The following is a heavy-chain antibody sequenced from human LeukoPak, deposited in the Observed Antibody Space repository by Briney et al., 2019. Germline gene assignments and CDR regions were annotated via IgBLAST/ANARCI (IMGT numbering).Heavy chain of an antibody. D-gene: IGHD2-8*01. V-gene: IGHV4-4*07. CDR1: GDSISGYY. CDR2: IYTNGNT. J-gene: IGHJ3*02. Sequence: SETLSLTCTASGDSISGYYWSWIRQPAGKGLEWIGRIYTNGNTNYNPSLKSRVTMSADASRNQFSLTLTSLTAADTAVYYCASVRTYGSDAFDIWGQGTRVTVSS. CDR3: ASVRTYGSDAFDI.